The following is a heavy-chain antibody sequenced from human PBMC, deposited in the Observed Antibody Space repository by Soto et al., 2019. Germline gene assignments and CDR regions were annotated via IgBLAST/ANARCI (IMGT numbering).Heavy chain of an antibody. J-gene: IGHJ4*02. CDR3: ARDRTDSGYDSYYFDY. CDR2: ISSSSSTI. CDR1: GFTFSSYS. Sequence: GSLRLSCAASGFTFSSYSMNWVRQAPGKGLEWVSYISSSSSTIYYADSVKGRFTISRDNAKNSLYLQMNSLRDEDTAVYYCARDRTDSGYDSYYFDYWGQGTLVTVSS. D-gene: IGHD5-12*01. V-gene: IGHV3-48*02.